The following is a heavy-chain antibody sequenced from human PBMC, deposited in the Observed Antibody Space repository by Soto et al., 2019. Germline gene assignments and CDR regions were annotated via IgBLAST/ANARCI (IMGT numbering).Heavy chain of an antibody. CDR3: ARQTFPQILMGTSPFDI. CDR2: IYYAGST. J-gene: IGHJ3*02. D-gene: IGHD2-15*01. CDR1: GGSMISYY. V-gene: IGHV4-59*08. Sequence: PSETLSLTCTVSGGSMISYYWSWIRQPPGRGLEWIGFIYYAGSTKYNPSLNSRVTISVDTSKNQFSLTVTSVTAADTAVYYCARQTFPQILMGTSPFDIWGQGTMVTVSS.